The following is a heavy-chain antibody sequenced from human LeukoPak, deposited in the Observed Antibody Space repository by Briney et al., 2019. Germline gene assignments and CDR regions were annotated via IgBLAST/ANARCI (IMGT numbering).Heavy chain of an antibody. CDR1: GGSSSSYY. D-gene: IGHD5-12*01. V-gene: IGHV4-59*08. Sequence: SETLPLTCTVSGGSSSSYYWSWIRQPPGKGLEWIGYIYYRGGTNYNPSLESRVTISGDTSKNEFSLKLTSVTAADTAVYYCARGRLIVAPGVYYFEYWGQGTLVTVSS. CDR2: IYYRGGT. CDR3: ARGRLIVAPGVYYFEY. J-gene: IGHJ4*02.